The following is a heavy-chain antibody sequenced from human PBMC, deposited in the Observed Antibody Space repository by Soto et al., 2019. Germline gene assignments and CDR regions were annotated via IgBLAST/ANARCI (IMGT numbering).Heavy chain of an antibody. D-gene: IGHD2-21*01. V-gene: IGHV3-23*01. Sequence: EVRLLESGGGLLQPGGSLRLSCEASGFSFGSHAMDWVRQAPGQELECVSSITGSGGTTYLADSVKGRFTISRDNSRTMLHLQTDNLGPEDTALYYGAKYFGGTESTFDSCGQGALVTV. CDR3: AKYFGGTESTFDS. CDR1: GFSFGSHA. CDR2: ITGSGGTT. J-gene: IGHJ4*02.